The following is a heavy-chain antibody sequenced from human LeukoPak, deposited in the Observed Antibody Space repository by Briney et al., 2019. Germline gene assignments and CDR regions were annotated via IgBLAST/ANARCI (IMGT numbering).Heavy chain of an antibody. CDR1: GFTFSDYY. CDR3: AKDLSPGPD. J-gene: IGHJ4*02. CDR2: ISNSGTTK. V-gene: IGHV3-11*01. Sequence: GGSLRLSCAASGFTFSDYYMSWIRQAPGKGLEWVSYISNSGTTKYYADSVKGRFTISRDNSKNTLYLQMDSLRAEDTAVYYCAKDLSPGPDWGQGALVTVSS.